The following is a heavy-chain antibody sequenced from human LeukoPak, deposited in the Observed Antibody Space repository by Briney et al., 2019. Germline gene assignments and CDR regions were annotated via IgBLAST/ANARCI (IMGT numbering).Heavy chain of an antibody. Sequence: SQTLSLTCTVSGGSISSGGYYWSWIRQHPGKGLEWIGYIYYSGSTYYNPSLKSRVTISVDTSKNQFSLKLSSVTAADTAVYYCARKYQLPTEPNWFDPWGQGTLVTVSS. D-gene: IGHD2-2*01. CDR2: IYYSGST. V-gene: IGHV4-31*03. CDR1: GGSISSGGYY. CDR3: ARKYQLPTEPNWFDP. J-gene: IGHJ5*02.